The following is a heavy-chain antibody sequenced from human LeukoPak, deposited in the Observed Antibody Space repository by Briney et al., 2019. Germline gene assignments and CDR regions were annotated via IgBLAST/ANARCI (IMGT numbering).Heavy chain of an antibody. CDR2: ISGGGDSRT. V-gene: IGHV3-23*01. CDR1: GFTFSSYA. Sequence: GGSLRLSCAASGFTFSSYAMSWVRQAPGKGLEWVSAISGGGDSRTYYADSVRGRFTISRDSLKNTLYLQMNSLRAEDTAVYYCAKDRCSVSNCLYGMDVWGHGTTVTVSS. CDR3: AKDRCSVSNCLYGMDV. D-gene: IGHD2-2*01. J-gene: IGHJ6*02.